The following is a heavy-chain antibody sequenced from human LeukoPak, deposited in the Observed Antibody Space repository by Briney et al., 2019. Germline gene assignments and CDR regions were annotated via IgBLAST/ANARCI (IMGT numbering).Heavy chain of an antibody. J-gene: IGHJ4*02. CDR1: GFIFSSYS. Sequence: PGGSLRLSCAASGFIFSSYSMHWVRQAPGKGLEWVSSISSSSTYIHYADSVKGRFTISRDNAKNSLYLQMNSLRAEDTAVYYCARILVVFDYWGQGTLVTVSS. CDR2: ISSSSTYI. V-gene: IGHV3-21*01. D-gene: IGHD2-15*01. CDR3: ARILVVFDY.